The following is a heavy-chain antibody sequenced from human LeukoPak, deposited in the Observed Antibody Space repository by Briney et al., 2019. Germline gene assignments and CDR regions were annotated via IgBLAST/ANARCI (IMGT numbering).Heavy chain of an antibody. Sequence: GGSLRLSCAASGFSFRSYTINWVRQAPGKGLEWVSAISGSGGSTYYADSVKGRFTISRDNSKNTLYLQMNSLRAEDTAVYYCARVSPGIAAAGTGYWGQGTLVTVSS. V-gene: IGHV3-23*01. CDR2: ISGSGGST. CDR1: GFSFRSYT. J-gene: IGHJ4*02. D-gene: IGHD6-13*01. CDR3: ARVSPGIAAAGTGY.